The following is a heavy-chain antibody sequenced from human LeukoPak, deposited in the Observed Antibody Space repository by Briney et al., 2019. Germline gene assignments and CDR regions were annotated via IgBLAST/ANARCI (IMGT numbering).Heavy chain of an antibody. V-gene: IGHV2-5*02. CDR3: VHSGSGAYNWFDT. Sequence: GPTLVNPTQTLTPTCTFSGFSLSTSGVGGGWIRQPPGKALERLALIYWDGDKCYSPSLQSRLTITKDTSKAQVVLTMTNMGPVDTATYYCVHSGSGAYNWFDTWGQGTLVTVSS. J-gene: IGHJ5*02. CDR2: IYWDGDK. CDR1: GFSLSTSGVG. D-gene: IGHD3-10*01.